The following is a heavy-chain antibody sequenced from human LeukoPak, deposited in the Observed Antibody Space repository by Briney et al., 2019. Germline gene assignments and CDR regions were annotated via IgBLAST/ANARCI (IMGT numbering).Heavy chain of an antibody. J-gene: IGHJ3*02. V-gene: IGHV4-4*07. CDR1: GGSISSYY. D-gene: IGHD5-18*01. CDR3: ARGQTVDTAMVRSAFDI. CDR2: IYTSGST. Sequence: PSETLSLTCTVSGGSISSYYWSRIRQPAGKGLEWIGRIYTSGSTNYDPSLKSRVTMSVDTSKNQFSLKLSSVTAADTAVYYCARGQTVDTAMVRSAFDIWGQGTMVTVSS.